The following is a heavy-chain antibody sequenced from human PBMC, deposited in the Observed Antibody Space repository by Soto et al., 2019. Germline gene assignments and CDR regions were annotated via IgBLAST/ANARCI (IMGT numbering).Heavy chain of an antibody. J-gene: IGHJ3*02. CDR3: ARDVGEVGSTAAFDI. Sequence: PDGSMRLSCAASGFSLSSFWMHWDRQAPGKGMVWVAHIQNDGSRTSCADSVKGRFTISRDNAKNTLYLQMNSLRAEDTAMYYCARDVGEVGSTAAFDIWGQGRMVTV. D-gene: IGHD1-26*01. CDR1: GFSLSSFW. CDR2: IQNDGSRT. V-gene: IGHV3-74*01.